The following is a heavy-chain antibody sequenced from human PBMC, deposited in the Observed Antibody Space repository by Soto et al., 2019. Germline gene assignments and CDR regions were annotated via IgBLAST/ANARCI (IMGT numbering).Heavy chain of an antibody. Sequence: EVQLFESGGALVQPGVSLSLSCAASGFTYNNYAMGWVRQAPGKGLEWVSAISSSGYSAYYADSVKGRFTISRDNSRNTMFLQMNKLSAEDTAVYYCAKGSVVVAAKFDSWGQGTQVTVSS. V-gene: IGHV3-23*01. D-gene: IGHD2-21*02. J-gene: IGHJ4*02. CDR3: AKGSVVVAAKFDS. CDR2: ISSSGYSA. CDR1: GFTYNNYA.